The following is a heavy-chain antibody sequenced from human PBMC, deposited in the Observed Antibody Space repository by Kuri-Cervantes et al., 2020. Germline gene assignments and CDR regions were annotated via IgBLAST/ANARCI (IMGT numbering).Heavy chain of an antibody. CDR2: INPSGVST. CDR3: AREVVPDPTTNAFDI. D-gene: IGHD2-2*01. J-gene: IGHJ3*02. CDR1: VYTFTSYY. V-gene: IGHV1-46*01. Sequence: ASVKVSCKASVYTFTSYYMHWVQQAPGQGLEWMGIINPSGVSTSYAQKFQGRVTMTRDTSISTAYMELSRLRSDDTAVYYCAREVVPDPTTNAFDIWGQGTMVTVSS.